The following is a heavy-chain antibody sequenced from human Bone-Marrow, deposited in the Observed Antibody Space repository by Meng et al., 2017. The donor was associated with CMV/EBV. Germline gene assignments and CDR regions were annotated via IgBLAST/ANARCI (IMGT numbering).Heavy chain of an antibody. D-gene: IGHD6-13*01. CDR3: AREAAAAFHYFDF. J-gene: IGHJ4*02. V-gene: IGHV3-66*02. Sequence: GGSLRLSCVASGFTVSNSWMSWVRQAPGKGLEWVSVIYSGGATFYADSMKGRFTISRDHSKNTLYLQMNTLRVDDTAVYYCAREAAAAFHYFDFWGQGTLVTVSS. CDR1: GFTVSNSW. CDR2: IYSGGAT.